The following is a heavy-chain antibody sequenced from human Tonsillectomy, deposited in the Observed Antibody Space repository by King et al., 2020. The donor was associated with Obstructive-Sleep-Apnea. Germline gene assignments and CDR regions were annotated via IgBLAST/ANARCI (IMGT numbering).Heavy chain of an antibody. D-gene: IGHD6-13*01. J-gene: IGHJ5*02. CDR3: ARGSGAAAVNWFDP. CDR2: INHSGST. CDR1: GGSFSDYY. V-gene: IGHV4-34*01. Sequence: VQLQQWGAGLLKPSETLSLTCAVFGGSFSDYYWSWIRQPPGKGLDWIGEINHSGSTNYNPSLKGRVTISVDTSKNQFSLKLNSVTTADTAVYYCARGSGAAAVNWFDPWGQGTLVTVSS.